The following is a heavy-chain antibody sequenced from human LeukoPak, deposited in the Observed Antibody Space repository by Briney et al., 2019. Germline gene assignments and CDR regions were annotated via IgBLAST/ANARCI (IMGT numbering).Heavy chain of an antibody. Sequence: GGSLRLSCAASGFTFSSYWMSWVRQVPGKGLEWVANIKQDRSEKYYVDSVKGRFTISRDNAKNSLYLQMNSLRAEDTAVYYCARLREIPVFGVVTKSTSYFDYWGQGTLVTVSS. CDR3: ARLREIPVFGVVTKSTSYFDY. CDR1: GFTFSSYW. J-gene: IGHJ4*02. D-gene: IGHD3-3*01. V-gene: IGHV3-7*01. CDR2: IKQDRSEK.